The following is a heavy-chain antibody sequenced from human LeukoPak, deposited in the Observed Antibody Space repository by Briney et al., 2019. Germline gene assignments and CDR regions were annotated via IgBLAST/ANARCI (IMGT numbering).Heavy chain of an antibody. Sequence: HPGGSLRLSCTASGFTFGDYTMHWVRQAPGKGLEWVSLISWDGGSTYYADSVKGRFTISRDNSKNSLYLQMNSLRTEDTALYYCAKEMVGGSSWPEPDYYYYYGMDVWGQGTTVTVSS. V-gene: IGHV3-43*01. CDR3: AKEMVGGSSWPEPDYYYYYGMDV. D-gene: IGHD6-13*01. CDR1: GFTFGDYT. J-gene: IGHJ6*02. CDR2: ISWDGGST.